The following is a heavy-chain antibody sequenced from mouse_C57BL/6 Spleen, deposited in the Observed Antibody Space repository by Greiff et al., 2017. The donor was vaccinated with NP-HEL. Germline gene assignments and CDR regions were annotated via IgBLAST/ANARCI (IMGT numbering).Heavy chain of an antibody. D-gene: IGHD2-4*01. J-gene: IGHJ3*01. V-gene: IGHV1-39*01. CDR3: AGFYDYDKAWFAD. Sequence: EVKLMESGPELVKPGASVKISCKASGYSFTDYNMNWVKQSNGKSLEWIGVINPNYGTTSYNQKFKGKATLTVDQSSSTAYMQLNSLTSEDSAVYYWAGFYDYDKAWFADWGQGTLVTVSA. CDR2: INPNYGTT. CDR1: GYSFTDYN.